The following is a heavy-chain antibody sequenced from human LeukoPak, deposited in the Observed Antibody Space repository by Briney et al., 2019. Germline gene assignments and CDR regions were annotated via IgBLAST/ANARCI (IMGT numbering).Heavy chain of an antibody. J-gene: IGHJ4*02. V-gene: IGHV4-4*07. CDR1: GGSISSYY. CDR3: ARENSGSYREFDC. Sequence: PSETLSLTCTVSGGSISSYYWSWIRQPAGKGLEWIGRIYTSGSTTYNASLKSRVSMSVDTSKNQFSLKLSSVTAADTAVFYCARENSGSYREFDCWGQGTLVTVSS. D-gene: IGHD1-26*01. CDR2: IYTSGST.